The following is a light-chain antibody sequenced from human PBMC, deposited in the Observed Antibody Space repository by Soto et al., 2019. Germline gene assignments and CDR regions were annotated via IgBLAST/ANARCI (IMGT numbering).Light chain of an antibody. V-gene: IGKV1-39*01. CDR1: QSISTY. CDR3: QQSYSTPRT. CDR2: AAS. J-gene: IGKJ2*02. Sequence: DIQMTQSPSSLSASVGDRVTITCRASQSISTYLNWYQQKVGKAPKLLIYAASSLQRGVPSRFSGSGSGTDFTLTISSLQPEYFATYYGQQSYSTPRTFGQGTKLEIK.